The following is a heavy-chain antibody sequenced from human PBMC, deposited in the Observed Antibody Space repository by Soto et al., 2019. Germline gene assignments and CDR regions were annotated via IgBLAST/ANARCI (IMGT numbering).Heavy chain of an antibody. V-gene: IGHV4-39*01. J-gene: IGHJ6*02. D-gene: IGHD3-10*01. CDR3: ARVVKRITMVRGVRGYYYYGMDV. Sequence: PSETLSLTCTVSGGSISSSSYYWGWIRQPPGKGLEWIGSIYYSGSTYYNPSLKSRVTISVDTSKNQFSLKLSSVTAADTAVYYCARVVKRITMVRGVRGYYYYGMDVWGQGTTVTVSS. CDR2: IYYSGST. CDR1: GGSISSSSYY.